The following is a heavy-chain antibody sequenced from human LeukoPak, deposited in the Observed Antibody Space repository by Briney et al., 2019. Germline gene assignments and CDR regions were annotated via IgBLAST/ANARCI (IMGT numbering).Heavy chain of an antibody. CDR1: GFSFNSYG. Sequence: GGSLRLSCAASGFSFNSYGMHWVRRAPGKGLEWVAFIDYDGSNEYFADSVKGRFTISRDNSKNTLYLQMNSLRAEDTAVYYCARAPMTTVNDFDYWGQGTLVTVSS. J-gene: IGHJ4*02. D-gene: IGHD4-17*01. CDR2: IDYDGSNE. CDR3: ARAPMTTVNDFDY. V-gene: IGHV3-30*02.